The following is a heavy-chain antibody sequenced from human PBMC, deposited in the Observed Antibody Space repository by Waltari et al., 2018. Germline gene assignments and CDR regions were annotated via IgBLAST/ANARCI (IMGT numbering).Heavy chain of an antibody. CDR1: GGTFNSFA. CDR2: IIPILGIP. Sequence: QVQLVQSGAEVKKPGSSVKVSCKTSGGTFNSFAISWVLQAPGQGLEWMGRIIPILGIPNYAQRFQVRATITADKSTSTAYVELSSLRSEDTAVYYCAREGNIEVVPAAMGPRAYYYYGMDVWGQGTPVTVSS. J-gene: IGHJ6*02. D-gene: IGHD2-2*01. CDR3: AREGNIEVVPAAMGPRAYYYYGMDV. V-gene: IGHV1-69*09.